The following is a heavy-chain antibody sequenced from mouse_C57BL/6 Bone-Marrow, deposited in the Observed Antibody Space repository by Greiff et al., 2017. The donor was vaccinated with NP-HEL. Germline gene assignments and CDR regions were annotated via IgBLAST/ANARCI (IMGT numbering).Heavy chain of an antibody. CDR3: ARSPFGY. Sequence: QVQLQQPGAELVRPGTSVKLSCKASGYTFTSYWMHWVKQRPGQGLEWIGVIDPSDSYTNYNQKFKGKATLTVDTSSSTAYMQLSSLTSEDSAVYYCARSPFGYGDQGTLVTVTA. J-gene: IGHJ3*01. V-gene: IGHV1-59*01. CDR2: IDPSDSYT. CDR1: GYTFTSYW.